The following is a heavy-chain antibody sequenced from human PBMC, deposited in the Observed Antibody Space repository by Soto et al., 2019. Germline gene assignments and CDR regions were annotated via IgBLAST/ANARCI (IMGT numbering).Heavy chain of an antibody. D-gene: IGHD6-13*01. V-gene: IGHV3-23*01. Sequence: GGSLRLSCAASEFTFRNYAMTWVRQAPGKGLEWVSSIDGSGGGAYYSDSVKGRFTVSRDDSQKTLYLQMRSLRAEDTAIYFFGIRMYSTKWYYLYYWGQGTLVTVSS. CDR3: GIRMYSTKWYYLYY. J-gene: IGHJ4*02. CDR1: EFTFRNYA. CDR2: IDGSGGGA.